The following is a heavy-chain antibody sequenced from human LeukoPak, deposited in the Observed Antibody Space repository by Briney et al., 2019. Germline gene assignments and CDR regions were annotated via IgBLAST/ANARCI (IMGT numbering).Heavy chain of an antibody. CDR1: GYSISSGYY. CDR3: ARLNVDIVATTFDY. Sequence: PSETLSLTCAVSGYSISSGYYWGWIRQPPGKGLEWIGRIYTSGSTNYNPSLKSRVTISVDTSKNQFSLKLSSATAADTAVYYCARLNVDIVATTFDYWGQGTLVTVSS. CDR2: IYTSGST. D-gene: IGHD5-12*01. J-gene: IGHJ4*02. V-gene: IGHV4-38-2*01.